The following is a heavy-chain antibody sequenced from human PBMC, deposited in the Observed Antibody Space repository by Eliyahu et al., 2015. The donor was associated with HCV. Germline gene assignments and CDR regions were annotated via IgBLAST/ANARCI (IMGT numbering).Heavy chain of an antibody. Sequence: EVQLLESGGGLVQPGGSLIIPCTASGFTFSTYVMTWARQAPGKGLEWVSAIRSSGYTTYYADSVRGRFTISRDNSKNTLYLQMNSLRDEDAAVYYCVKGGWLDDWGQGTLVTVSS. CDR3: VKGGWLDD. CDR1: GFTFSTYV. J-gene: IGHJ4*02. V-gene: IGHV3-23*01. CDR2: IRSSGYTT. D-gene: IGHD6-19*01.